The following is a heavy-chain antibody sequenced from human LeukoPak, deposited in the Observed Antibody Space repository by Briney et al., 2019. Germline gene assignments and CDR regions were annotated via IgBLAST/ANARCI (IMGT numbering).Heavy chain of an antibody. CDR1: GYTFINNW. D-gene: IGHD3-16*01. CDR2: IYPGDSDT. J-gene: IGHJ4*02. V-gene: IGHV5-51*01. Sequence: GESLKISCKGSGYTFINNWIGWVRQMPGKGLEWMAMIYPGDSDTRYSPSFQGQVTISADKSISSAYLQWSSLRASDTAIYYCALHSALGGEWQLPHYWGQGTLVTVSS. CDR3: ALHSALGGEWQLPHY.